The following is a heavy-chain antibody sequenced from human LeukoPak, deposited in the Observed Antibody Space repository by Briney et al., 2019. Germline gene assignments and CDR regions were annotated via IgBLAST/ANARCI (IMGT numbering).Heavy chain of an antibody. CDR3: ASALSHFDWLSRH. V-gene: IGHV1-69*13. J-gene: IGHJ4*02. Sequence: EASVKVSCKASGGTFNSNAISWVRQAPGQGLEWMGGIIPMFGTPNYAQNFQGRVTITADEPTNTAYMELSSLRSEDTAVYYCASALSHFDWLSRHWGQGTLVTVSS. CDR1: GGTFNSNA. CDR2: IIPMFGTP. D-gene: IGHD3-9*01.